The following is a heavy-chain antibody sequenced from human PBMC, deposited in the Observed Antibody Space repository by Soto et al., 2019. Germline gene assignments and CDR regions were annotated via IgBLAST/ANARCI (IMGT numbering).Heavy chain of an antibody. CDR3: ARDSPYGGYVGGEDIYYFDY. J-gene: IGHJ4*02. Sequence: EVQLVESGGGAVRPGGSLRLSCAASGFTFDDYGMSWVRQAPGKGLEWVSGINWNGGSTGYADSVKGRFTISRDNAKNSLYLQMNSLRAEDTALYYCARDSPYGGYVGGEDIYYFDYWGQGTLVTVSS. CDR2: INWNGGST. CDR1: GFTFDDYG. V-gene: IGHV3-20*04. D-gene: IGHD5-12*01.